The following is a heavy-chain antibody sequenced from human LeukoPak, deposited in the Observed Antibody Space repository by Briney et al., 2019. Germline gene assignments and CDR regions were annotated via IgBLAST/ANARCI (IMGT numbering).Heavy chain of an antibody. CDR3: ARGGGWFGELTPFDY. J-gene: IGHJ4*02. V-gene: IGHV3-48*04. CDR1: GFTFSSYS. D-gene: IGHD3-10*01. Sequence: GGSLRLSSEGSGFTFSSYSMNWVRQAPGKGLEWVSYISSSSSTIYYADSVKGRFTISRDNAKNSLYLQMNSLRAEDTAVYYCARGGGWFGELTPFDYWGQGTLVTVSS. CDR2: ISSSSSTI.